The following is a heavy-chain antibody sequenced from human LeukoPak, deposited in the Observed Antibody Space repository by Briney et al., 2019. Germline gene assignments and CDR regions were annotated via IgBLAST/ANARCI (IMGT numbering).Heavy chain of an antibody. V-gene: IGHV4-34*01. CDR3: ARGAWATRLGS. CDR2: IYESGST. J-gene: IGHJ4*02. CDR1: GESLNSYY. Sequence: PSETLSLTCAVYGESLNSYYWSWIPQTPGKGLEWIGEIYESGSTEYNPSLKSRVTISMVPSKQQFSLSLTSVTAADTAVYYCARGAWATRLGSWGLGTPVIVSS. D-gene: IGHD2-15*01.